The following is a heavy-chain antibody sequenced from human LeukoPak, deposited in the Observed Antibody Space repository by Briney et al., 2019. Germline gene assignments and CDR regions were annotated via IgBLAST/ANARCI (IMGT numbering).Heavy chain of an antibody. Sequence: PGGSLRLSCAASGFTFSSYWMHWVRDVPGEGLVWVSRINPGGSSTAYADSVKGRFTISRDNAKNTLYLQMDSLRAEDTAIYYCARSNQADDYWGQGTLVTVSS. D-gene: IGHD1-14*01. CDR1: GFTFSSYW. J-gene: IGHJ4*02. CDR2: INPGGSST. CDR3: ARSNQADDY. V-gene: IGHV3-74*01.